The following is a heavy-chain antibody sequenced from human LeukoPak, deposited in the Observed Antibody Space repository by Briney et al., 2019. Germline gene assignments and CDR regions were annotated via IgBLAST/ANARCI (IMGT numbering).Heavy chain of an antibody. Sequence: PSETLSLTCAVSGYSISSGYYWGWIRQPPGKELEWIGRIYYSESSYYNPSLKSQVTIPVDTAKNQFSLKLSSVTAVDTAVYYCAGTILSRNWFDPWGQGTLVTVSS. CDR1: GYSISSGYY. CDR2: IYYSESS. V-gene: IGHV4-38-2*01. D-gene: IGHD1-1*01. CDR3: AGTILSRNWFDP. J-gene: IGHJ5*02.